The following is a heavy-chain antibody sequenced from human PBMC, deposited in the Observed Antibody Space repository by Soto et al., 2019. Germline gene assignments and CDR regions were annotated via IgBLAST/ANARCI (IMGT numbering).Heavy chain of an antibody. V-gene: IGHV1-69*01. D-gene: IGHD6-6*01. CDR1: GGTFSSYA. CDR3: AREKGDSSSASGFDH. J-gene: IGHJ5*02. CDR2: IIPIFGTA. Sequence: QVQLVQSGAEVKKPGSSVKVSCKASGGTFSSYAISWVRQAPGQGLEWMGGIIPIFGTANYAQKFQRRVTSTADHATSTAYRQPSSLRSECTAVYYWAREKGDSSSASGFDHWGQGTLVRVST.